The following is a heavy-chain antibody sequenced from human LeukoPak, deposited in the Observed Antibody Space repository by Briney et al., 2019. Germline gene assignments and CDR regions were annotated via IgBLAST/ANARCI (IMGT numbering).Heavy chain of an antibody. CDR2: IISILGIA. Sequence: SVKVSCKASGGXXSXXXXXXVXXXPXQXVEWTGRIISILGIANYAQKFQGRVTITADKSTSTAYMELSSLRSEDTAVYYCARDRDGYPYWGQGTLVTVSS. J-gene: IGHJ4*02. V-gene: IGHV1-69*04. CDR1: GGXXSXXX. D-gene: IGHD5-24*01. CDR3: ARDRDGYPY.